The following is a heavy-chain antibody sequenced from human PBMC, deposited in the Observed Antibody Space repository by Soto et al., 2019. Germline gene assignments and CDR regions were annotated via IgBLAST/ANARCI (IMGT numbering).Heavy chain of an antibody. V-gene: IGHV3-23*01. D-gene: IGHD3-16*01. CDR2: ISGSGGRT. J-gene: IGHJ3*02. Sequence: EMQLLESGGGLVQPGGSLRLSCVASGFPFSSYAMSWVRQTPGKGLEWVSGISGSGGRTYYADSVKGRFTISRDNSNNTLSLQMHIQRVEDTAVYFCAKGGYYSLFDIWGQGTMVTVSA. CDR3: AKGGYYSLFDI. CDR1: GFPFSSYA.